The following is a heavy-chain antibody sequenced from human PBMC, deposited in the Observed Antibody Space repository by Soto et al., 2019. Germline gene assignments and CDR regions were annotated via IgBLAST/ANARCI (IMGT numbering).Heavy chain of an antibody. J-gene: IGHJ4*02. D-gene: IGHD2-15*01. CDR2: ISYDGSNK. V-gene: IGHV3-30-3*01. Sequence: QVQLVESGGGVVQPGRSLRLSCAASGFTFSSYAMHWVRQAPGKGLEWVAVISYDGSNKYYADSVKVRFTISRDNSKNTLYLQMNSLRAEDTAVYYCARDGLLGYFDYWGQGTLVTVSS. CDR3: ARDGLLGYFDY. CDR1: GFTFSSYA.